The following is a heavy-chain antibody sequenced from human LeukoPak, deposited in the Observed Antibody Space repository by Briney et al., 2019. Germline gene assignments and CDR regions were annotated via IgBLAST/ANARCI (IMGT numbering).Heavy chain of an antibody. CDR2: INHSGST. J-gene: IGHJ3*02. Sequence: SETLSLTCAVYGGSFSGYYWSWLRQPPGKGLEWIGEINHSGSTNYNPPLKSRVTISVDTSKNQFSLKLSSVTAADTAVYYCARRFMITFGGVIAQRNAFDIWGQGTMVTVSS. CDR3: ARRFMITFGGVIAQRNAFDI. V-gene: IGHV4-34*01. D-gene: IGHD3-16*02. CDR1: GGSFSGYY.